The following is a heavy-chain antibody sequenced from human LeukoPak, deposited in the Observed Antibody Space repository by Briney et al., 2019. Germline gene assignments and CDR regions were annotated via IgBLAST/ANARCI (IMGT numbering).Heavy chain of an antibody. CDR2: IRGDGRTT. CDR3: AKDAVAGTWLHY. Sequence: GGSLRLSCATSGFILGDYAMHRVHQAPGKGLEWVSLIRGDGRTTSYAGSVKGRFTISRDNSKNSLYLQMSSLRDDDTAMYYCAKDAVAGTWLHYWGQGILVTVSS. V-gene: IGHV3-43*02. CDR1: GFILGDYA. D-gene: IGHD6-19*01. J-gene: IGHJ4*02.